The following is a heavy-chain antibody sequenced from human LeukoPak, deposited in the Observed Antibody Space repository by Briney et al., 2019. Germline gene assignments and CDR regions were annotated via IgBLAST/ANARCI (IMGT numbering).Heavy chain of an antibody. D-gene: IGHD6-19*01. CDR1: GFTFSSYS. CDR3: ARDQDRWQWLSY. CDR2: ISSSSSYI. V-gene: IGHV3-21*01. Sequence: GGSLRLSWAASGFTFSSYSMNWVRQAPGKGLEWVSSISSSSSYIYYADSVKGRFTISRDNAKNSLYLQMNSLRAEDTAVYYCARDQDRWQWLSYWGQGTLVTVSS. J-gene: IGHJ4*02.